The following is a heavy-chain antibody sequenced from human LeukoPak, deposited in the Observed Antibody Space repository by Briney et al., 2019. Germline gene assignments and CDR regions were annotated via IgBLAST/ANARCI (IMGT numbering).Heavy chain of an antibody. V-gene: IGHV1-69*04. CDR3: ASARSGSLQMPFDY. D-gene: IGHD1-26*01. J-gene: IGHJ4*02. Sequence: GASVKVSCKASGGTFSSYAIRWVRQAPGQGLEWMGRIIPILGIANYAQKFQGRVTMTTDTSTSTAYMELRSLRSDDTAVYYCASARSGSLQMPFDYWGQGTLVTVSS. CDR2: IIPILGIA. CDR1: GGTFSSYA.